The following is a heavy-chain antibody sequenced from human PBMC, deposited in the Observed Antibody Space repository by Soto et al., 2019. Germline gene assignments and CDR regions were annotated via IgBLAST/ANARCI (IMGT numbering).Heavy chain of an antibody. CDR1: GGSMNNYF. V-gene: IGHV4-4*07. J-gene: IGHJ5*02. CDR2: IYSSGST. Sequence: PSETLSLTCAVSGGSMNNYFWSWIRQSAGKGLECIGRIYSSGSTYYNPSLKSRVTMSVGTSKNQFSLRLTSMTAADTAVYYCARGLSAFDPWGQGTLVTVSS. CDR3: ARGLSAFDP.